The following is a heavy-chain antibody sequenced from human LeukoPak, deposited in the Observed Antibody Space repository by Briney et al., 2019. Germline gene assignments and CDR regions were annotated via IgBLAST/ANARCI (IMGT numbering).Heavy chain of an antibody. Sequence: SVKVSCKASGGTFSSYAISWVRQAPGQGLEWMGGIIPIFGTANYAQKFQGRVTITTDGSTSTAYMELSSLRSEDTAVYYCARMLGAYYYDSSGTLFDYWGQGTLVTVSS. J-gene: IGHJ4*02. D-gene: IGHD3-22*01. CDR1: GGTFSSYA. CDR3: ARMLGAYYYDSSGTLFDY. CDR2: IIPIFGTA. V-gene: IGHV1-69*05.